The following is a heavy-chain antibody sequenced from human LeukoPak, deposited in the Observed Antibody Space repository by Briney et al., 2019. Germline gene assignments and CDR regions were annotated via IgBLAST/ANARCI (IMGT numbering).Heavy chain of an antibody. V-gene: IGHV1-18*01. CDR2: ISAYNGNT. J-gene: IGHJ5*02. D-gene: IGHD3-3*01. CDR3: ARDGITIFGVAIGGNWFDP. Sequence: ASVKVSCKASGYTFTSYGISWVRQAPGQGLEGMGWISAYNGNTNYAQKLQGRVTMTTDTSTSTAYMELRSLRSDDTAVYYCARDGITIFGVAIGGNWFDPWGQGTLVTVSS. CDR1: GYTFTSYG.